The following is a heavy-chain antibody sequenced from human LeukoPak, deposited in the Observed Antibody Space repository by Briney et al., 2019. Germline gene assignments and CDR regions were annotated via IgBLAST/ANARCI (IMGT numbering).Heavy chain of an antibody. CDR2: IYYSGST. CDR3: ARVGPGVWFDY. CDR1: GGSVNSDDYY. J-gene: IGHJ4*02. D-gene: IGHD3-16*01. V-gene: IGHV4-30-4*08. Sequence: SETLSLTCSVSGGSVNSDDYYWDWIRQPPGKGLEWIGNIYYSGSTYYNPSLKSRVTISVDTSKNQFSLKLSSVTAADTAVYYCARVGPGVWFDYWGQGTLVTVSS.